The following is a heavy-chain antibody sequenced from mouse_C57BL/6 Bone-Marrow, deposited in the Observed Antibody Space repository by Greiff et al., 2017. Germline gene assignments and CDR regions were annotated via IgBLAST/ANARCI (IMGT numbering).Heavy chain of an antibody. Sequence: QVQLQQPGAELVKPGASVKMSCKASGYTFTSYWITWVKQRPGQGLEWIGDIYPGSGSTNYNEKFKSKATLTVDTSSSTAYMQLSSLTSEDSAVYYGARGYKVGPWFAYWGQGTLVTVSA. J-gene: IGHJ3*01. CDR1: GYTFTSYW. V-gene: IGHV1-55*01. D-gene: IGHD1-3*01. CDR2: IYPGSGST. CDR3: ARGYKVGPWFAY.